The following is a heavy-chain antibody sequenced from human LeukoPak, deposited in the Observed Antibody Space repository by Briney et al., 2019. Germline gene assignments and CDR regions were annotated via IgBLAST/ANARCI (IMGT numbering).Heavy chain of an antibody. D-gene: IGHD3-3*01. J-gene: IGHJ6*03. Sequence: ASVKVSCKASGYTFTSYDINWVRQATGQGLGWMGWMNPNSGNTGYAQKFQGRVTMTRNTSISTAYMELRSLRSDDTAVYYCARDHYDFWSGYYLAARSLMDVWGKGTTVTVSS. V-gene: IGHV1-8*01. CDR2: MNPNSGNT. CDR3: ARDHYDFWSGYYLAARSLMDV. CDR1: GYTFTSYD.